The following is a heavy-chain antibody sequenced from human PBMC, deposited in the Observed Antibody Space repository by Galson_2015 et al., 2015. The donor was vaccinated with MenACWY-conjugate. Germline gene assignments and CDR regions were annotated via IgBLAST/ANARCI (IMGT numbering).Heavy chain of an antibody. CDR2: ISSSSTVV. Sequence: SLRLSCAASGFIFSSYTFNWVRQAPGKGLEWLSYISSSSTVVYLADSVKGRFSISRDNDKNSLSLQMNSLRDEDTALYYCARRISGYDYGFDYWGQGTLVTVSS. CDR1: GFIFSSYT. V-gene: IGHV3-48*02. J-gene: IGHJ4*02. CDR3: ARRISGYDYGFDY. D-gene: IGHD4-17*01.